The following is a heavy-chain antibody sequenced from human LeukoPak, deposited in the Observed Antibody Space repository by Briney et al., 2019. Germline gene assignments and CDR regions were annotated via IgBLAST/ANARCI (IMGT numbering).Heavy chain of an antibody. CDR1: GYTFTGYY. D-gene: IGHD3-10*01. CDR3: ARVFGFSELLWFGESTDY. V-gene: IGHV1-2*02. CDR2: INPNSGGT. J-gene: IGHJ4*02. Sequence: ASVKVSCKASGYTFTGYYMHWVRQAPGQGLEWMGWINPNSGGTNYAQKFQGRATMTRDTSISTAYMELSRLRSDDTAVYYCARVFGFSELLWFGESTDYWGQGTPVTVSS.